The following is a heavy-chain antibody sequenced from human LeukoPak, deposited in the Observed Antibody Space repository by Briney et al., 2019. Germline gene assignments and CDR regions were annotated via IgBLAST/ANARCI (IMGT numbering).Heavy chain of an antibody. Sequence: GGSLRLSCAASGFTFSNNWMSWVRQAPGKGLEWLANIKEDGSQQKSAVSVKGRFTISRDNTKNSLNLQMNSLRAEDTAVYYCARELETGTGAYNYWGQGTLVTVSS. D-gene: IGHD1/OR15-1a*01. CDR2: IKEDGSQQ. CDR3: ARELETGTGAYNY. V-gene: IGHV3-7*01. CDR1: GFTFSNNW. J-gene: IGHJ4*02.